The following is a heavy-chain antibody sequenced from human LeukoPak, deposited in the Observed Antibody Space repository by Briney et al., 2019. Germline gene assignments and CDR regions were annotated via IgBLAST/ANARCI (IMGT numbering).Heavy chain of an antibody. Sequence: PGGSLRLSCAASGFTFNNYWMTWVRQAPGMGLEWVANIKQDGSEKYYVDSVRGRFTTSRDIAKNSLYLQMNSLRAEDTAVYYCARDRPQQWLVRGQRGYYYYMDVWGKGTTVTISS. V-gene: IGHV3-7*01. D-gene: IGHD6-19*01. CDR3: ARDRPQQWLVRGQRGYYYYMDV. CDR1: GFTFNNYW. J-gene: IGHJ6*03. CDR2: IKQDGSEK.